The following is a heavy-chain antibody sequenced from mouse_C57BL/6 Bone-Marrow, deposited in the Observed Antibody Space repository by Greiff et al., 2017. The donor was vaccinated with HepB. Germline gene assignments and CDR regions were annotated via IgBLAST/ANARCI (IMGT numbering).Heavy chain of an antibody. Sequence: EVQLQQSGPELVKPGASVKISCKASGYTFTDYYMNWVKQSHGKSLEWIGDINPNNGGTSYNQKFKGKATLTVDKSSSTAYMELRSLPSEDSAVYYCAREPIYYYGSSYFDYWGQGTTLTVSS. CDR2: INPNNGGT. CDR3: AREPIYYYGSSYFDY. CDR1: GYTFTDYY. V-gene: IGHV1-26*01. J-gene: IGHJ2*01. D-gene: IGHD1-1*01.